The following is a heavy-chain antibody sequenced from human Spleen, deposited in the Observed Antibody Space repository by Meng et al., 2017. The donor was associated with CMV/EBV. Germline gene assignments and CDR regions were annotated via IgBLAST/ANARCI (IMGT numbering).Heavy chain of an antibody. J-gene: IGHJ4*02. CDR2: ISAYNGNT. Sequence: QVQLVQSGAEGKKPGASVKVSFKASGYTFTSYGISWVRQAPGQGVERMGWISAYNGNTNYAQKLQGRVTMTTDTSTSTAYMELRSLRSDDTAVYYCARVMQYGSYYYFDYWGQGTLVTVSS. D-gene: IGHD1-26*01. CDR1: GYTFTSYG. V-gene: IGHV1-18*01. CDR3: ARVMQYGSYYYFDY.